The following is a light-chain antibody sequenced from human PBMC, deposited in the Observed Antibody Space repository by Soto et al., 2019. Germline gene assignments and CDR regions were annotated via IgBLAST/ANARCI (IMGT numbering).Light chain of an antibody. CDR3: QQYNSYSTFGTAT. CDR2: SAS. Sequence: DIQFTQSPSTLSASVGDRVTITCRASQSISTWLAWYQQKPGKAPKLLIYSASDLESGVQSRFSGRGFGTEVTLTSTSLQPDDFATYYCQQYNSYSTFGTATFGQGTKVDIK. J-gene: IGKJ1*01. V-gene: IGKV1-5*03. CDR1: QSISTW.